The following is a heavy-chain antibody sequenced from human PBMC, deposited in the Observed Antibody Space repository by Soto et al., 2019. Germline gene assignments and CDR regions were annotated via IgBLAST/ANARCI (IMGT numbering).Heavy chain of an antibody. V-gene: IGHV4-59*01. D-gene: IGHD6-6*01. Sequence: SETLSLTCTVSGGSISTYYWNWIRQPPGKGLESIGYIYYSGSTNYNPSLKSRVTISVDTSKNQFSLKLSSVTAADTAVYYCASGEGSSSNFDYWGQGTLVTVSS. CDR1: GGSISTYY. CDR2: IYYSGST. J-gene: IGHJ4*02. CDR3: ASGEGSSSNFDY.